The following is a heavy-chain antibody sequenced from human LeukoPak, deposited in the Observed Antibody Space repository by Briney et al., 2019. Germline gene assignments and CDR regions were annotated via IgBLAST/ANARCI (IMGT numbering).Heavy chain of an antibody. Sequence: PSETLSLTCTVSGGSLSNYYWSWIRQPPGKGLEWIGYIYYSGSTKYNPSLKGRVTISVDTSKNQFSLKLSSVTAADTAVYYCARVSYCSSTSCDNYYGMDVWGQGTTVTVSS. D-gene: IGHD2-2*01. V-gene: IGHV4-59*01. CDR2: IYYSGST. CDR1: GGSLSNYY. J-gene: IGHJ6*02. CDR3: ARVSYCSSTSCDNYYGMDV.